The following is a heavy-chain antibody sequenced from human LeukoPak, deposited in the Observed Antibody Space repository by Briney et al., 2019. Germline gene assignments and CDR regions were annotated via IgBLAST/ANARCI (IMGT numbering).Heavy chain of an antibody. V-gene: IGHV4-39*01. Sequence: SETLSLTCTVSDGSISTGSYYWGWIRQPPGKGLEWIGSIYYSGSTYYNPSLKSRVTISLDTSKNQFSLKLNSVTAADTSVYCCARHFSGHWYRGFDYWGQRTLVTVSS. CDR1: DGSISTGSYY. CDR3: ARHFSGHWYRGFDY. D-gene: IGHD6-13*01. J-gene: IGHJ4*02. CDR2: IYYSGST.